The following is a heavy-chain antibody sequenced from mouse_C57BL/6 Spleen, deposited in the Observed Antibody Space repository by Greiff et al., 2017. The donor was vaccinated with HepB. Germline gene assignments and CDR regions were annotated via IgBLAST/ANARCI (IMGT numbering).Heavy chain of an antibody. V-gene: IGHV1-26*01. Sequence: VQLQQSGPELVKPGASVKISCKASGYTFTDYYMNWVKQSHGKSLEWIGDINPNNGGTSYNQKFKGKATLTVDKSSSTAYMELRSLTSEDSAVYYCARFPYDYDVGYWGQGTTLTVSS. CDR3: ARFPYDYDVGY. CDR2: INPNNGGT. D-gene: IGHD2-4*01. J-gene: IGHJ2*01. CDR1: GYTFTDYY.